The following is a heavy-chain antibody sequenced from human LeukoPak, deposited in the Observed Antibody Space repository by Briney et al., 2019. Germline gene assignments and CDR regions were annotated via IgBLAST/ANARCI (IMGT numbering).Heavy chain of an antibody. Sequence: ASVKVSCKASGYTFTGYYLHWVRQAPGQGLERMGWINPNSGGTNYAQNFQGRVTMTRDTSISTAYMELSRLRSDDTAVYYCARDYYYGSGSYYNRIDYWGQGTLVTVSS. V-gene: IGHV1-2*02. CDR1: GYTFTGYY. CDR3: ARDYYYGSGSYYNRIDY. D-gene: IGHD3-10*01. CDR2: INPNSGGT. J-gene: IGHJ4*02.